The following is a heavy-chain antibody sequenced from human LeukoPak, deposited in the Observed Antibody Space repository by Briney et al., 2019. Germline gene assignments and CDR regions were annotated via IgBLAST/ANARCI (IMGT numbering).Heavy chain of an antibody. CDR2: IIPIFGTA. CDR1: GGTFSSYA. Sequence: ASVKVSCTASGGTFSSYAISWVRQAPGQGLEWMGGIIPIFGTANYAQTFKGRFTITTDKSTSTPYMQMSSLRSEDTAVYYCARGWVAAAGLDYWGQGTLVTVSS. V-gene: IGHV1-69*05. J-gene: IGHJ4*02. D-gene: IGHD6-13*01. CDR3: ARGWVAAAGLDY.